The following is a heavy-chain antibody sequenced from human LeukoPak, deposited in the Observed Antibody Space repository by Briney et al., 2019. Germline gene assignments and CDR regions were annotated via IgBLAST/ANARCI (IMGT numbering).Heavy chain of an antibody. J-gene: IGHJ4*02. CDR2: IYTCGST. V-gene: IGHV4-4*07. D-gene: IGHD3-3*01. CDR3: ARDTVFGVVIKRLNY. CDR1: GGSISSYY. Sequence: PSETLSLTCTVSGGSISSYYWSWIRQPAGKGLEWIGRIYTCGSTNYNPSLKSRVTMSVDTSKNQFSLKLSSVTAADTAVYYCARDTVFGVVIKRLNYWGQGTLVTVSS.